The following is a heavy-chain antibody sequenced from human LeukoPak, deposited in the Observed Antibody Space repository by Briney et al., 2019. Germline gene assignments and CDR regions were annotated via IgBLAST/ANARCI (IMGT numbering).Heavy chain of an antibody. V-gene: IGHV5-51*01. CDR2: IYPGDSDT. CDR1: GYSFSTYW. D-gene: IGHD3-16*01. J-gene: IGHJ4*02. Sequence: GESLKISCKGSGYSFSTYWIGWVRQMPGKGLEWMAIIYPGDSDTRYRPSFQGQVTISADKSTSTAYLQWSSLQASDTALYYCARHTAGDHFGVDYWGQGTLVTVSS. CDR3: ARHTAGDHFGVDY.